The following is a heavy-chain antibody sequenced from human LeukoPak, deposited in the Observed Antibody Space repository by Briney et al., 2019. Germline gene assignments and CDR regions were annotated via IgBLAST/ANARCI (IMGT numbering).Heavy chain of an antibody. CDR2: IRYDGSNK. D-gene: IGHD6-19*01. CDR1: GFTFSSYG. Sequence: PGGSLRLSCAASGFTFSSYGMHWVRRAPGKGLEWVVFIRYDGSNKYYADSVKGRFTISRDNSKNTLYLQMNSLRAEDTAVYYCAKVGGSAVAGTIYYYYYMDVWGKGTTVTISS. J-gene: IGHJ6*03. CDR3: AKVGGSAVAGTIYYYYYMDV. V-gene: IGHV3-30*02.